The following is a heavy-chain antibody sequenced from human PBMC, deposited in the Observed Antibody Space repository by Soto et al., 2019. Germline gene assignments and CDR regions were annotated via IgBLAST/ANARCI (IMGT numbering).Heavy chain of an antibody. D-gene: IGHD7-27*01. CDR1: GGSISSSSYY. CDR2: IYYSGST. CDR3: ARKMRLGRRTNFDY. V-gene: IGHV4-39*01. Sequence: SETLSLTCTVSGGSISSSSYYWGWIRQPPGKGLEWIGSIYYSGSTYYNPSLKSRVTISVDTSKNQFSLKLSSVTAADTAVYYCARKMRLGRRTNFDYWGQGTLVTVSS. J-gene: IGHJ4*02.